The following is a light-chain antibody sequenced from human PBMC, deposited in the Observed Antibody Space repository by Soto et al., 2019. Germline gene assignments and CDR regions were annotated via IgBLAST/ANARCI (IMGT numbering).Light chain of an antibody. V-gene: IGLV2-14*01. CDR1: SSDVGGYNY. CDR3: SSYTSSSTYGV. CDR2: DVS. Sequence: QSVLTQPASVSGSPGQSITISCTGTSSDVGGYNYVSWYQQHPGKAPKLMIYDVSNRPSVGSNRFSCSKSGNTASLTISGLQEEDEADYYCSSYTSSSTYGVFGGGTKLTVL. J-gene: IGLJ2*01.